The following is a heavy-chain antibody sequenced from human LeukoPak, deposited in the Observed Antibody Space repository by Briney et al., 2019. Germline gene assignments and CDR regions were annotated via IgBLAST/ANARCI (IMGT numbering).Heavy chain of an antibody. CDR2: IKSKTDGETT. CDR3: AKGLEQLVDLGSDY. V-gene: IGHV3-15*01. Sequence: PGGSLRLSCVDSGFTFTNAWMSWVRQAPGKGLEWIGRIKSKTDGETTNYAEPVRGRFTISRDDSKSAVYLQMNSLRAEDTAVYYCAKGLEQLVDLGSDYWGQGTLVTVSS. CDR1: GFTFTNAW. D-gene: IGHD6-13*01. J-gene: IGHJ4*02.